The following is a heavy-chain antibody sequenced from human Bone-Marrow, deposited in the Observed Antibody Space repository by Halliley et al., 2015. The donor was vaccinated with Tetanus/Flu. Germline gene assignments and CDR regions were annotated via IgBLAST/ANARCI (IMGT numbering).Heavy chain of an antibody. J-gene: IGHJ4*02. CDR2: SSQRGNPYAT. D-gene: IGHD1-26*01. Sequence: RSSQRGNPYATEYAASVRGRFTVSREDSQNSVFLHMNSVKTEDTALYFCARGDWNSGSYFDYWGQGTLVTVSS. CDR3: ARGDWNSGSYFDY. V-gene: IGHV3-72*01.